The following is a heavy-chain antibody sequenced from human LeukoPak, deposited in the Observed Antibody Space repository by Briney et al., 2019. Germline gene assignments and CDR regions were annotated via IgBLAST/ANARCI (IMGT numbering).Heavy chain of an antibody. V-gene: IGHV1-2*04. CDR2: INPNSGGT. Sequence: ASVKVSCKASGYTFTGYYMHWVRQAPGQGLEWMGWINPNSGGTNYAQKFQGWVTMTRGTSISTAYMELSRLRSEDTAVYYCAREGDPTGSYYNYWGQGILVTVSS. J-gene: IGHJ4*02. D-gene: IGHD3-10*01. CDR3: AREGDPTGSYYNY. CDR1: GYTFTGYY.